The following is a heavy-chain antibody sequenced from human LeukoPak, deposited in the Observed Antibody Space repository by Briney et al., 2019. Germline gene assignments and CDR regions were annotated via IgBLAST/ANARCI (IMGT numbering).Heavy chain of an antibody. CDR3: TTVGCSGVSCYSDY. J-gene: IGHJ4*02. CDR1: GLTFSNAW. Sequence: PGRSLRLSCAASGLTFSNAWMIWVRQAPGKGLEWVGHIKSKTDGGTIGYAAPVKGRFAISRDDSKNTLYLQMNSLKTEDTAMYYCTTVGCSGVSCYSDYWGQGTLVTVSS. D-gene: IGHD2-15*01. CDR2: IKSKTDGGTI. V-gene: IGHV3-15*01.